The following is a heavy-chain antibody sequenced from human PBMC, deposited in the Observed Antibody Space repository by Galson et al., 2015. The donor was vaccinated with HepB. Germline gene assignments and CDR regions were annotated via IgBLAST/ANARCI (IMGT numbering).Heavy chain of an antibody. V-gene: IGHV1-69*13. Sequence: SVKVSCKASGGTFSSYAISWVRQAPGQGLEWMGGIIPMIGTTNYAQKFQGRVTITADESTSTAHMELSSLRSEDTAVYYCARVGGKLGYCSGGSCSNWFDPWGQGTLVTVSS. CDR3: ARVGGKLGYCSGGSCSNWFDP. CDR1: GGTFSSYA. D-gene: IGHD2-15*01. CDR2: IIPMIGTT. J-gene: IGHJ5*02.